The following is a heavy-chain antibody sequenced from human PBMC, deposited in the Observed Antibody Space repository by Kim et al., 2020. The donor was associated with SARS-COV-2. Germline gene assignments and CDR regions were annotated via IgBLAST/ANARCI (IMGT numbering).Heavy chain of an antibody. V-gene: IGHV4-34*01. D-gene: IGHD3-10*01. J-gene: IGHJ1*01. CDR1: GGSFSGYY. CDR2: INHSGST. CDR3: ARGLKTRGVIAPGGYFQH. Sequence: SETLSLTCAVYGGSFSGYYWSWIRQPPGKGLEWIGEINHSGSTNYNPSLKSRVTISVDTSKNQFSLKLSSVTAADTAVYYCARGLKTRGVIAPGGYFQHWGQGTLVTVSS.